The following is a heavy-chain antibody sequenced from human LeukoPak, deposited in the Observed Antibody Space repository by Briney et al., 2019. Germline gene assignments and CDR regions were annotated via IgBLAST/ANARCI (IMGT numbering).Heavy chain of an antibody. V-gene: IGHV4-59*08. D-gene: IGHD5-18*01. J-gene: IGHJ5*02. CDR1: GGSISSYY. Sequence: SETLSLTCTVSGGSISSYYWSWIRQPPGKGLEWIGYIYYSGSTNYNPSLKSRVTISVDTSKNQFSLKLSSVTAADTAVYYCARNGYSYGYNWFDPRGQGTLVTVSS. CDR3: ARNGYSYGYNWFDP. CDR2: IYYSGST.